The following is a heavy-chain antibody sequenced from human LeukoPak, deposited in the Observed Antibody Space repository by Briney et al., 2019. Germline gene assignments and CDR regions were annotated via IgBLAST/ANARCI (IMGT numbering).Heavy chain of an antibody. CDR1: GYTFTSLY. Sequence: GASVKVSCKASGYTFTSLYMHWVRQAPGQGLEWMGGIIPIFGTANYAQKFQGRVTITADKSSTTVYMELSSLRSEDTAVYYCASPPVPQAAAITPGYFYYYMDVWGKGTTVTVSS. V-gene: IGHV1-69*06. CDR3: ASPPVPQAAAITPGYFYYYMDV. CDR2: IIPIFGTA. J-gene: IGHJ6*03. D-gene: IGHD6-13*01.